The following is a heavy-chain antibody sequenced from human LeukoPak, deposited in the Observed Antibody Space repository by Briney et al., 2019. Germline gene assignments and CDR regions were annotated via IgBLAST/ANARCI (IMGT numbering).Heavy chain of an antibody. Sequence: GGSLRLSCAASGFTFDDYGMSWVRQAPGKGLGWVSGINWNGGSTGYADSVKGRFTISRDNAKNSLYLQMNSLRAEDTALYYCARDFLPLVDDAFDIWGQGTMVTVSS. D-gene: IGHD2-15*01. CDR2: INWNGGST. CDR3: ARDFLPLVDDAFDI. J-gene: IGHJ3*02. V-gene: IGHV3-20*04. CDR1: GFTFDDYG.